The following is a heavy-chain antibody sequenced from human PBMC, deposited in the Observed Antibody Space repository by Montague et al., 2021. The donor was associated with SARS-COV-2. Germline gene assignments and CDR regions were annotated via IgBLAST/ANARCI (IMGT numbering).Heavy chain of an antibody. D-gene: IGHD3-22*01. CDR1: GGSFSGYY. Sequence: SETLSLTCAVYGGSFSGYYWCWIRQPPGKGLEWIGEINHSGSTKYNPSLKRRVTISVDTSKNKISLKLSPVTAADTAVYYCARATKRVFTYDYDSSGYASDDWGQGTLVTVSS. CDR3: ARATKRVFTYDYDSSGYASDD. J-gene: IGHJ4*02. CDR2: INHSGST. V-gene: IGHV4-34*01.